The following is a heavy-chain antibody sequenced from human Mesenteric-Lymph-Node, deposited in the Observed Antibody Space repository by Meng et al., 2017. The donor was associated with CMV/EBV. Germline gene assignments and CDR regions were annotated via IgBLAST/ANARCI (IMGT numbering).Heavy chain of an antibody. CDR1: GFNFNRYW. CDR2: ISSSGGT. Sequence: LRLSCAASGFNFNRYWMHWVRQAPGKGLMWVSAISSSGGTYYADSVKGRFTISRDNSKSTLHLQMNSLRADDTAVYYCAKDARTPSDYWGQGTLVTVSS. J-gene: IGHJ4*02. V-gene: IGHV3-23*01. CDR3: AKDARTPSDY.